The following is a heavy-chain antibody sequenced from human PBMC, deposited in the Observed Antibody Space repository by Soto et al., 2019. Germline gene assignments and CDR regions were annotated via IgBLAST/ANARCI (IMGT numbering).Heavy chain of an antibody. Sequence: QVQLVESGGGVVQPGTSLRVSCVASGFTFRSYVIHWVRQAPGKGLEWVALTSSDGTNKYYGDSVRGRFTISRDNSRNTVDLQMDILRVEDTAVYYCARWGTTGGLDVWGQGTLVSVSS. CDR3: ARWGTTGGLDV. CDR2: TSSDGTNK. CDR1: GFTFRSYV. J-gene: IGHJ1*01. D-gene: IGHD3-16*01. V-gene: IGHV3-30*19.